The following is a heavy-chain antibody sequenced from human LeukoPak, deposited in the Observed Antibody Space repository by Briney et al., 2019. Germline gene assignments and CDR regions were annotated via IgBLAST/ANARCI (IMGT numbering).Heavy chain of an antibody. CDR3: ASRSGFYCSGGSCWGGPDDY. CDR2: IYYSGST. J-gene: IGHJ4*02. CDR1: GGSISSSSYY. Sequence: TSETLSLTCTVSGGSISSSSYYWGWIRQPPGKGLEWIGSIYYSGSTYYNPSLKSRVTISVDTSKNQFSLKLSSVTAADTAVYYCASRSGFYCSGGSCWGGPDDYWGQGTLVTVSS. D-gene: IGHD2-15*01. V-gene: IGHV4-39*01.